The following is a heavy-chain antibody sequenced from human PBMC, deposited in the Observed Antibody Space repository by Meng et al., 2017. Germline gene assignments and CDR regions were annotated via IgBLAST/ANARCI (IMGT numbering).Heavy chain of an antibody. V-gene: IGHV4-34*08. D-gene: IGHD6-13*01. Sequence: QWVPGPWTPSAILSLTRTAHGWTFHAYNRSSLRKPPGKGLERNEEINHSGKTHYNPSLKSRVTISVDTSKNQFSLKLSSVTAEDTAVYYCALTYSSSWYWPGRTDYWGQGTLVTVSS. CDR1: GWTFHAYN. J-gene: IGHJ4*02. CDR2: INHSGKT. CDR3: ALTYSSSWYWPGRTDY.